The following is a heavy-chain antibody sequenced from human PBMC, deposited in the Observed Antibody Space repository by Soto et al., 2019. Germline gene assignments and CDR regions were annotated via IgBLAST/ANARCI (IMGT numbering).Heavy chain of an antibody. Sequence: TLSLTCTVSGGSISSGDYYWSWIRQPPGKGLEWIGYIYYSGSTYYNPSLKSRVTISVDTSKNQFSLKLSSVTAADTAVYYCARDRMIGVGEYFDYWGQGTLVTVSS. CDR2: IYYSGST. D-gene: IGHD3-10*01. V-gene: IGHV4-30-4*01. CDR3: ARDRMIGVGEYFDY. CDR1: GGSISSGDYY. J-gene: IGHJ4*02.